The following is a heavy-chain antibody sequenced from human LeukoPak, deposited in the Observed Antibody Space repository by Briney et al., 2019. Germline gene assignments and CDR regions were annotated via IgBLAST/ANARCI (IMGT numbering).Heavy chain of an antibody. Sequence: PGRSLRLSCAASGFTFSSYAMHWVRQAPGKGLEWVAVISYDGSNKYYADSVKGRFTISRDNSKNTLYLQMNSLRAEDTAVYYCARESCSSTSCYVGYYYYGMDVWGQGTTVTVSS. D-gene: IGHD2-2*01. CDR1: GFTFSSYA. CDR3: ARESCSSTSCYVGYYYYGMDV. CDR2: ISYDGSNK. V-gene: IGHV3-30-3*01. J-gene: IGHJ6*02.